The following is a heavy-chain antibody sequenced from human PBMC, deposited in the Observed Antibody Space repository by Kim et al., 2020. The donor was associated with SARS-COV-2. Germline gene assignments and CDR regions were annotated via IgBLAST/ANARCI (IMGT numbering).Heavy chain of an antibody. CDR3: VTSGDAGY. CDR2: INRDGSYS. V-gene: IGHV3-74*01. J-gene: IGHJ4*02. CDR1: GFTFSRYW. Sequence: GGSLRLSCAASGFTFSRYWMSWVRQAPGKGLVWVSRINRDGSYSDYADSVKGRFTISRDNAKNTLYLQMSSLRAEDTAAYYCVTSGDAGYWGQGTLVTVS.